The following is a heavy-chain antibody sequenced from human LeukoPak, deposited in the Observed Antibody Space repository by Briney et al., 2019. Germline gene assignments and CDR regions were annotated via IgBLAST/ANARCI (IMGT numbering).Heavy chain of an antibody. Sequence: GGSLRLSCAASGFTFSIYDMSWVRQAPGKGLEWVSVISGSDGGTYYADSVKGRFTISRDDPHNTLYLQMNSLRAEDTAVYFCARGGVDYYGSGTYYLMYYFDYWGQGALVTVSS. CDR1: GFTFSIYD. D-gene: IGHD3-10*01. J-gene: IGHJ4*02. CDR3: ARGGVDYYGSGTYYLMYYFDY. V-gene: IGHV3-23*01. CDR2: ISGSDGGT.